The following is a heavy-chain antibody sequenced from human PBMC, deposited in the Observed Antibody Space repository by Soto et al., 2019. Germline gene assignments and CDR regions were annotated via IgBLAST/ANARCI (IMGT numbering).Heavy chain of an antibody. CDR2: IYPGDSDT. J-gene: IGHJ6*02. CDR1: GSSFTSYW. Sequence: PGESLKISCKGSGSSFTSYWIGLVRPMPGKGLEWMGIIYPGDSDTKYSPTFPGQNTTSADKSNITAYLQWSSLKASDTAMYYCATKGLCSYGIDVWGQGTTVTVSS. V-gene: IGHV5-51*01. CDR3: ATKGLCSYGIDV. D-gene: IGHD3-10*02.